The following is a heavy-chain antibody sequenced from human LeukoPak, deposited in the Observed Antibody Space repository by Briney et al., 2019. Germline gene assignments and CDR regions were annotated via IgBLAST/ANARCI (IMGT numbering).Heavy chain of an antibody. D-gene: IGHD2-21*02. CDR3: ARGAHRSDWH. J-gene: IGHJ4*02. V-gene: IGHV6-1*01. CDR1: GDSVSSNTAA. Sequence: SQTLSLTCAISGDSVSSNTAAWHWIRQSPSRGLEWLGRTYYRSTWYNDYAVSVKGRITITPDTSKNQFSLQLNSVTPEDTAVYFCARGAHRSDWHWGQGALVTVSS. CDR2: TYYRSTWYN.